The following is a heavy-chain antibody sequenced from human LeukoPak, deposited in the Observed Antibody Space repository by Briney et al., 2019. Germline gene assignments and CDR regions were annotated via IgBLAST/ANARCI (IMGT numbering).Heavy chain of an antibody. CDR3: ARGQPDYREYFD. CDR2: INPNSGGI. D-gene: IGHD3-9*01. CDR1: GYTFTGYY. V-gene: IGHV1-2*04. Sequence: ASVKVSCKASGYTFTGYYMHWVRQAPGQGLEWMGWINPNSGGINYAQKFQGWVTMTRDTSISTAYMELSSLRSEDTAVYYCARGQPDYREYFDWGQGTLVTVSS. J-gene: IGHJ4*02.